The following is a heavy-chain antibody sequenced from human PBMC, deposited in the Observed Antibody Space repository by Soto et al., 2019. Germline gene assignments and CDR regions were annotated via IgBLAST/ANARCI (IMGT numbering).Heavy chain of an antibody. CDR2: ISYDGSNK. V-gene: IGHV3-30-3*01. J-gene: IGHJ6*02. CDR1: GFTFSSYA. Sequence: QVQLVESGGGVVQPGRSLRLSCAASGFTFSSYAMHWVRQAPGKGLEWVAVISYDGSNKYYADSVKGRFTISRDNSKNTLYLQMNSLRAEDTAVYYCARAIVLVPAATSYYYYGMDVWGQGTTVTVSS. D-gene: IGHD2-2*01. CDR3: ARAIVLVPAATSYYYYGMDV.